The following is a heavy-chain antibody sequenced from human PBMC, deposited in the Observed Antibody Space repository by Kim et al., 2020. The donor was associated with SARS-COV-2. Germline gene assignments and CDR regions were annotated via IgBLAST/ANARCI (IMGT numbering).Heavy chain of an antibody. CDR3: ARGGLWFGEFSYGMDV. V-gene: IGHV1-46*01. CDR1: GYTFTSYY. CDR2: INPSGGST. J-gene: IGHJ6*02. Sequence: ASVKVSCKASGYTFTSYYMHWVRQAPGQGLEWMGIINPSGGSTSYAQKFQGRVTMTRDTSTSTVYMELSSLRSEDTAVYYCARGGLWFGEFSYGMDVWGQGTTVTVSS. D-gene: IGHD3-10*01.